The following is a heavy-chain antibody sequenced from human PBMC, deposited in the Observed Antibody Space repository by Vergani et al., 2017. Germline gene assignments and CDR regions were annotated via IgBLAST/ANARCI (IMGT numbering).Heavy chain of an antibody. CDR3: ARHRGVGANDY. J-gene: IGHJ4*02. CDR1: GGSISSGSYY. V-gene: IGHV4-61*02. CDR2: IYTSGST. D-gene: IGHD1-26*01. Sequence: QVQLQESGPGLVKPSQTLSLTCTVSGGSISSGSYYWSWIRQPAGKGLEWIGRIYTSGSTNYNPSLKSRVTMSVDTSKNQFSLKLSSVTAADTAVYYCARHRGVGANDYWGQGTLVTVSS.